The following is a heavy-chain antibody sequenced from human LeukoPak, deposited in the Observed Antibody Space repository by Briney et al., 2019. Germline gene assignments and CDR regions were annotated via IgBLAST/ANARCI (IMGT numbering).Heavy chain of an antibody. CDR1: GFTFSSYW. CDR3: VVGGSPGY. J-gene: IGHJ4*02. V-gene: IGHV3-74*01. Sequence: GSLRLSCAASGFTFSSYWMDWVRQAPGKGLVWVSRISTDGYTTDYADFVQGRFTASRDNTKNTWSLEMNSLRAEDTAVYYCVVGGSPGYWGQGTLVTVSS. CDR2: ISTDGYTT. D-gene: IGHD2-15*01.